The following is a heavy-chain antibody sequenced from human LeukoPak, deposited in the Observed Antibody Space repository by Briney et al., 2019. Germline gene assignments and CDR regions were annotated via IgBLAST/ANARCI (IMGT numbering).Heavy chain of an antibody. Sequence: GASVKVSFKASGYTFTSYGISWVRQAPGQGLEWMGWISAYNGNTNYAQKLQGRVTMTTDTSTSTAYMELRSLRSDDTAVYYCARGYYDFWSGYFSGGHPALDYWGQGTLVTVSS. CDR1: GYTFTSYG. CDR2: ISAYNGNT. CDR3: ARGYYDFWSGYFSGGHPALDY. V-gene: IGHV1-18*01. D-gene: IGHD3-3*01. J-gene: IGHJ4*02.